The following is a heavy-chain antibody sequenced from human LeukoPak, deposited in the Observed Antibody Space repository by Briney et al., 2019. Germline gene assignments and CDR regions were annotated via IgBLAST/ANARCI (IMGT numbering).Heavy chain of an antibody. CDR3: AKESGIRSYGAYFPH. CDR2: IKQDGSEK. V-gene: IGHV3-7*01. J-gene: IGHJ1*01. D-gene: IGHD4-17*01. Sequence: PGGSLRLSCAASGFTFSSYWMSWVRQAPGKGLEWVANIKQDGSEKYYVDSVKGRFTISRDDSKSTLYLQMNSLRAEDTAVYYCAKESGIRSYGAYFPHWAQGTLVTVSS. CDR1: GFTFSSYW.